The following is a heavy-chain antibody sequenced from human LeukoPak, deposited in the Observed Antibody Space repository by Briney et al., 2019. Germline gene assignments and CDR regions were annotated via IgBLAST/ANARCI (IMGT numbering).Heavy chain of an antibody. CDR3: ARFLTAIAVAGLFDY. D-gene: IGHD6-19*01. CDR2: IKRDGSEK. J-gene: IGHJ4*02. V-gene: IGHV3-7*01. CDR1: GFTFSSYW. Sequence: PGGSLRLSCAASGFTFSSYWMSWVRQAPGKGLEWVANIKRDGSEKYYVDSVKGRFTISRGNAKNSLYLQMNSLTAEDTAVYYCARFLTAIAVAGLFDYWGQGTLVTVSS.